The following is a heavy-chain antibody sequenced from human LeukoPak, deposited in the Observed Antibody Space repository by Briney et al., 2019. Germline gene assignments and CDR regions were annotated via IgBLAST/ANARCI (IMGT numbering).Heavy chain of an antibody. J-gene: IGHJ4*02. D-gene: IGHD6-13*01. CDR3: AKDREIYSNSWYYFDY. V-gene: IGHV3-23*01. CDR2: ISGSGSIT. Sequence: GGSLRLSCAASGFTFSNYAMSWVRQAPGRGLEWVSGISGSGSITYSADSVKGRFTISRDNSKNTLYLQLNSLRAEDTAVYHCAKDREIYSNSWYYFDYWGQGTLVTVSS. CDR1: GFTFSNYA.